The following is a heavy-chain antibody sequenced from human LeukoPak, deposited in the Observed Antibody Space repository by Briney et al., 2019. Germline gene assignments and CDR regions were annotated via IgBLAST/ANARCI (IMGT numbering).Heavy chain of an antibody. D-gene: IGHD6-13*01. V-gene: IGHV4-59*01. Sequence: SETLSLTCTVSGGSISSYYWSWIRQPPGKGLEWIGYIYYSGSTNYNPSLKSRVTISVDTSKNQSSLKLSSVTAADTAVYYCARDLSSSWYSAFDIWGQGTMVTVSS. J-gene: IGHJ3*02. CDR1: GGSISSYY. CDR2: IYYSGST. CDR3: ARDLSSSWYSAFDI.